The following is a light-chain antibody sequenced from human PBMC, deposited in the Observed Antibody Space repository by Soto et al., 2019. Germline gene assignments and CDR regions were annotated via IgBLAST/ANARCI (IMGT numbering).Light chain of an antibody. CDR3: QQYYSSPYT. V-gene: IGKV4-1*01. Sequence: DIVMTQSPDSLAVSLGERATINCKSSQSVLYSSNNKNYLAWYQQKPGQPPKLLIYWSSTRESGVPDRFSGSGSATDFTLTISSLQAEDVAVYYCQQYYSSPYTFGQGTNLEIK. J-gene: IGKJ2*01. CDR2: WSS. CDR1: QSVLYSSNNKNY.